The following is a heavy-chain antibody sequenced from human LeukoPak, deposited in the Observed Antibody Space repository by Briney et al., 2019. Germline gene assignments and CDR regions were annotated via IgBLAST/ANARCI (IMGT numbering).Heavy chain of an antibody. V-gene: IGHV3-21*01. D-gene: IGHD4-17*01. J-gene: IGHJ4*02. CDR3: ARGYGDYVPAY. CDR2: ISSSSSYI. Sequence: GGSLRLSCAASGFTFSSYSINWVRQAPGKGLEWVSSISSSSSYIYYADSVKGRFTISRDNAKNSLYLQMNSLRAEDTAVYYCARGYGDYVPAYWGQGTLVTVSS. CDR1: GFTFSSYS.